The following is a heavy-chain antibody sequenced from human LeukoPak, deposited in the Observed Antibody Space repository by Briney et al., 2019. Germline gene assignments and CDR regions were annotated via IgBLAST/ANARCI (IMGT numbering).Heavy chain of an antibody. CDR1: GYTFTGYY. CDR3: ARDWVLWSRVQGSGSYPLGY. J-gene: IGHJ4*02. V-gene: IGHV1-2*02. D-gene: IGHD3-10*01. Sequence: ASVKVSCKASGYTFTGYYMHWVRQAPGQGLEWMGWINPNSGGTNYAQKFQGRVTMTRDTSISTAYMELSRLRSDDTAVYYCARDWVLWSRVQGSGSYPLGYWGQGALVTVSS. CDR2: INPNSGGT.